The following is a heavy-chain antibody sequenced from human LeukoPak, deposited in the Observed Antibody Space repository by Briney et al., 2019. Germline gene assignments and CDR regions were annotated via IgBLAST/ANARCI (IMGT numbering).Heavy chain of an antibody. CDR3: AREDYEGNSLGDLQH. CDR1: GFTFSSYG. J-gene: IGHJ1*01. V-gene: IGHV3-33*01. CDR2: IWYDGSNK. Sequence: GGSLRLSCAASGFTFSSYGMHWVRQAPGKGLEWVAVIWYDGSNKYYADSVKGRFTISRDNSKNTLHLQMNSLRAEDTALYYSAREDYEGNSLGDLQHWGQGTPVTVSA. D-gene: IGHD3-10*01.